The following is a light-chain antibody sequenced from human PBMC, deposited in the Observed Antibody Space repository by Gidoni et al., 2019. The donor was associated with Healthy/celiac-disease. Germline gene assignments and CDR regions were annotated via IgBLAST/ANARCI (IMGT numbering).Light chain of an antibody. J-gene: IGKJ5*01. V-gene: IGKV1-5*03. CDR2: KAS. CDR1: QRISSW. CDR3: QQYNSYSIT. Sequence: DIQMTQSPSTLSASVGDRVTITCRASQRISSWLAWYQQKPGKAPKLLIYKASSLESGVPSRFSGSGSGIEFTLTISSLQPDDFATYYCQQYNSYSITFGQGTRLEIK.